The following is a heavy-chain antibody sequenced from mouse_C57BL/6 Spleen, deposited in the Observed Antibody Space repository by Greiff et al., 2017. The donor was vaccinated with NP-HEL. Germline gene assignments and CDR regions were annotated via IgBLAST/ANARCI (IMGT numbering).Heavy chain of an antibody. CDR1: GYTFTSYW. V-gene: IGHV1-50*01. Sequence: VQLQQPGAELVKPGASVKLSCKASGYTFTSYWMQWVKQRPGQGLEWIGAIDPSDSYTNYNQTFKGKATLTVETSSRTAYMQLSSLTSEDSAVYYWARRVGDGYYLDYWGQGTTLTVSS. CDR3: ARRVGDGYYLDY. CDR2: IDPSDSYT. J-gene: IGHJ2*01. D-gene: IGHD2-3*01.